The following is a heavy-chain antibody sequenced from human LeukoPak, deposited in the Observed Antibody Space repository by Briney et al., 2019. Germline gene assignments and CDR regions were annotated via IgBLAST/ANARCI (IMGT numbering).Heavy chain of an antibody. CDR2: ILYDGSNK. CDR1: GFTFSSYA. J-gene: IGHJ4*02. CDR3: ARDGGGGGQLDY. D-gene: IGHD1-1*01. Sequence: GRSLRLSCAASGFTFSSYAMHWVRQAPGKGLEWVAVILYDGSNKYYADSVKGRFTISRDNSKNTLYLQMNSLRAEDTAVYYCARDGGGGGQLDYWGQGTLVTVSS. V-gene: IGHV3-30-3*01.